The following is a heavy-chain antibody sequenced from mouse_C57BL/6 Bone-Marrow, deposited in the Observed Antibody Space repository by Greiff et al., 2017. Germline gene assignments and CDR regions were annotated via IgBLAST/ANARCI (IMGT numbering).Heavy chain of an antibody. V-gene: IGHV1-50*01. D-gene: IGHD3-2*02. CDR2: IDPSDSYT. J-gene: IGHJ3*01. Sequence: VQLQQPGAELVKPGASVKLSCKASGYTFTSYWMQWVKQRPGQGLEWIGEIDPSDSYTNYNQKFKGKATLTVDTSSSTAYMRLSSLTSEDSAVYYCARQLRIRGFAYWGQGTLVTVSA. CDR1: GYTFTSYW. CDR3: ARQLRIRGFAY.